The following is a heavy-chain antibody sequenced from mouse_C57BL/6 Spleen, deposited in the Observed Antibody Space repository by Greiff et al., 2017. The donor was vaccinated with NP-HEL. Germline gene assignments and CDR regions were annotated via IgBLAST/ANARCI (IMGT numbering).Heavy chain of an antibody. V-gene: IGHV5-12*01. CDR3: ARQGSTMIIDWFAY. CDR1: GFTFSDYY. CDR2: ISNGGGST. Sequence: EVTLQESGGGLVQPGGSLKLSCAASGFTFSDYYMYWVRQTPEKRLEWVAYISNGGGSTYYTDTVKGRFTISRDNATNTLYLQMSRLKSEDTAMYYCARQGSTMIIDWFAYWGQGTLVTVSA. J-gene: IGHJ3*01. D-gene: IGHD2-4*01.